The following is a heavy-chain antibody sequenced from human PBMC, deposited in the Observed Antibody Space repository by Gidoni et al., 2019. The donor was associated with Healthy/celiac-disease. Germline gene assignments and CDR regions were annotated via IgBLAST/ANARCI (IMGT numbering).Heavy chain of an antibody. CDR2: ISGSGDST. CDR3: AKVGGYCSGGSCYSRWFDP. V-gene: IGHV3-23*01. CDR1: GFPFSSYA. D-gene: IGHD2-15*01. J-gene: IGHJ5*02. Sequence: EVQLLESGGGLVQPGGSLRLPCAAPGFPFSSYAMSVVRQAPGKGLEWVSAISGSGDSTYYADSVKGRFTISRDNSKNTLYLQMNSLRAEDTAVYYCAKVGGYCSGGSCYSRWFDPWGQGTLVTVSS.